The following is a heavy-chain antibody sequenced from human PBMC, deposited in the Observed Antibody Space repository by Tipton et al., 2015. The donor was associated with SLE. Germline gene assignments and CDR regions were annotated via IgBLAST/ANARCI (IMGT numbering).Heavy chain of an antibody. V-gene: IGHV3-7*03. CDR1: GFTLSSYA. CDR2: IKQDGSDK. D-gene: IGHD3-10*01. J-gene: IGHJ4*02. CDR3: AKAGLNYCGDY. Sequence: GSLRLSCAASGFTLSSYAMSWVRQAPGKGLEWVANIKQDGSDKDYVDSVKGRFTISRDNAKNSLYLQMNSLRAEDTALYYCAKAGLNYCGDYWGQGTLVAVSS.